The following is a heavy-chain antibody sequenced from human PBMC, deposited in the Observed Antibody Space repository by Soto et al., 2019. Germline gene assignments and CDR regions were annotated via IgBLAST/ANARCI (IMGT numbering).Heavy chain of an antibody. D-gene: IGHD6-6*01. CDR3: ASYSSSSFDY. CDR2: IYYRGST. Sequence: QVQLKESGPGLVKPSQTLSLTCTVSGGSISSGGYYWSWIRQHPVKGLEWIGYIYYRGSTYYNPCLKSRVTISVDTSKNQFSLKLSSVTAADTAVYYGASYSSSSFDYWGQGTLVTVSS. CDR1: GGSISSGGYY. J-gene: IGHJ4*02. V-gene: IGHV4-31*03.